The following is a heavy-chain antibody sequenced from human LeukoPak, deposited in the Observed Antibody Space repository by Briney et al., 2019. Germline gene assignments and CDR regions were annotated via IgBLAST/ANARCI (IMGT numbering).Heavy chain of an antibody. CDR1: GFTFSSYA. V-gene: IGHV3-30-3*01. CDR3: ARVRIAAVGRGYFDF. J-gene: IGHJ4*02. Sequence: GRSLRLSCAASGFTFSSYAMHWVRQAPGKGLEWVAVISYDGSNKYYADSVKGRFTISRDNSKNTLYLQMNSLRAEDTAVYYCARVRIAAVGRGYFDFWGQGTLVTVSS. CDR2: ISYDGSNK. D-gene: IGHD6-13*01.